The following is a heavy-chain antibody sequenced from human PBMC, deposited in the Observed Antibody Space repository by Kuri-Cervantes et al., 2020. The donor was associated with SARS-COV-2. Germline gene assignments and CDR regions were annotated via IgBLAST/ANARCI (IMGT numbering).Heavy chain of an antibody. V-gene: IGHV1-8*03. CDR3: AREGYCSSTSCSQGGPYAFDI. CDR1: GYTSTSYD. D-gene: IGHD2-2*01. J-gene: IGHJ3*02. Sequence: ASVKVSCKASGYTSTSYDINWVRQATGQGLEWMGWMNPNSGNTGYAQKFQGRVTITRNTSISTAYMELSSLGSEDTAVYYCAREGYCSSTSCSQGGPYAFDIWGQGTMVTVSS. CDR2: MNPNSGNT.